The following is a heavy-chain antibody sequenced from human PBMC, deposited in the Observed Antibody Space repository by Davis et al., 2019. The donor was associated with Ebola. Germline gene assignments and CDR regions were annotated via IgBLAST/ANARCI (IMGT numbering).Heavy chain of an antibody. V-gene: IGHV3-30*19. CDR1: GFIISDNY. CDR2: ISYDGSNK. J-gene: IGHJ4*02. Sequence: LSLTCAVSGFIISDNYMSWVRQAPGKGLEWVAVISYDGSNKYYADSVKGRFTISRDNSKNTLYLQMNSLRAEDTAVYYCARATGCDYWGQGTLVTVSS. CDR3: ARATGCDY. D-gene: IGHD4-11*01.